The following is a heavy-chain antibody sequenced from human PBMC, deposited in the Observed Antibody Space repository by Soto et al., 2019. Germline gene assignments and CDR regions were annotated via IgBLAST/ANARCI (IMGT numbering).Heavy chain of an antibody. CDR3: ARVSGSYYYGMDV. Sequence: PSETLSLTCVVSGGSISSTNWWTWVRQPPGKRLEWIGEIYHNGSPTYSPSLRGRATISVDKSNNQFSLRLRSVTAADTAVYYCARVSGSYYYGMDVWGQGTTVTVSS. J-gene: IGHJ6*02. CDR1: GGSISSTNW. CDR2: IYHNGSP. V-gene: IGHV4-4*02.